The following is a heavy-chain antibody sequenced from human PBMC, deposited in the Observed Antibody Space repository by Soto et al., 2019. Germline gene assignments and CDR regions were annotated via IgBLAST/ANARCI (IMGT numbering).Heavy chain of an antibody. CDR2: ISXYNGNX. D-gene: IGHD3-16*01. Sequence: XSVKXSCKASGCTFTRYGISWVRQAPGQGIEWMGWISXYNGNXNYAPNLQGRVXMTTDTSTXTAYMELRTLRSDDTAVYYCARDAYDLPGLIDYWGQGTLVTVSS. J-gene: IGHJ4*02. V-gene: IGHV1-18*01. CDR1: GCTFTRYG. CDR3: ARDAYDLPGLIDY.